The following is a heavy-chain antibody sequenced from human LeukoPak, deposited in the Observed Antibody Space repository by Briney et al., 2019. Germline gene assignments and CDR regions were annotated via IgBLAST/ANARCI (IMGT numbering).Heavy chain of an antibody. J-gene: IGHJ4*02. CDR2: ISYDGVYK. CDR1: GFTFRNYA. D-gene: IGHD5-24*01. V-gene: IGHV3-30*04. CDR3: ARDEFDGYNLGPSIY. Sequence: GRSLRLSCVASGFTFRNYAMHWVRQTPDKGLEWVAVISYDGVYKNYAESVKGRFTISRDDPKNTLYLQMNSLRTEDTGLYYCARDEFDGYNLGPSIYWGQGTLVTVSS.